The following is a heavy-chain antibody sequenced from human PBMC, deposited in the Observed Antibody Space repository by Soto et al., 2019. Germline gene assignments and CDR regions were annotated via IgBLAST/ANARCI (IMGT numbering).Heavy chain of an antibody. Sequence: QVPLHESGAGLVKPAGTLYLTCAVSGASIRSNNRWSWVRQPPGKGLEWIGETFHSGSTNYNPSLKTLLTISVDKSKNQFSLNLSSVSAADTAVYYCARVYSGSYSDSWGRGTLVTFSS. CDR1: GASIRSNNR. J-gene: IGHJ4*02. D-gene: IGHD1-26*01. CDR2: TFHSGST. CDR3: ARVYSGSYSDS. V-gene: IGHV4-4*02.